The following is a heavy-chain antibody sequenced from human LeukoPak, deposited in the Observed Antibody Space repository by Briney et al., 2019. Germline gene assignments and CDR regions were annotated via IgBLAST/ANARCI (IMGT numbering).Heavy chain of an antibody. CDR3: ARSYCSSTSCSSVPHFDY. D-gene: IGHD2-2*01. J-gene: IGHJ4*02. V-gene: IGHV1-69*05. Sequence: GASVKVSCKASGGTFSSYAISWVRQAPGQGLEWMGGIIPIFGTANYAQKFQGRVTITTDESTSTAYMELSSLRSEDTAVYYCARSYCSSTSCSSVPHFDYWGRGTLVTVSS. CDR2: IIPIFGTA. CDR1: GGTFSSYA.